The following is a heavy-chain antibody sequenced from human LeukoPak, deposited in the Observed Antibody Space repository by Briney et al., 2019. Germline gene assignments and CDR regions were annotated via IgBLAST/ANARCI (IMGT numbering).Heavy chain of an antibody. Sequence: SETLSLTCTVSGGSISSYYWSWIRQPPGKGLEWIGYIYYSGSTNYNPSLKSRVTISVDTSKNQFSLKLSSVTAADTAVYYCARVSIVRGVMESWFDPWGQGTLVTVSS. CDR1: GGSISSYY. V-gene: IGHV4-59*01. CDR2: IYYSGST. CDR3: ARVSIVRGVMESWFDP. D-gene: IGHD3-10*01. J-gene: IGHJ5*02.